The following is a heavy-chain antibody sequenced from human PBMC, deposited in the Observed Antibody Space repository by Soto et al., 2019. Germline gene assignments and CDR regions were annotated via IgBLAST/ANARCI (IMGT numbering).Heavy chain of an antibody. J-gene: IGHJ4*02. V-gene: IGHV3-21*01. D-gene: IGHD3-9*01. CDR3: ARDEPNXILTGYSDY. CDR2: ISSSSSYI. Sequence: VLLVESGGGLVKPGGSLRLSCAASGFTFSSYSMNWVRQAPGKGLEWVSSISSSSSYIYYADSVKGRFTISRDNAKNSLYLQMNSLRAEDTAVYYCARDEPNXILTGYSDYWGQGTLVTVSS. CDR1: GFTFSSYS.